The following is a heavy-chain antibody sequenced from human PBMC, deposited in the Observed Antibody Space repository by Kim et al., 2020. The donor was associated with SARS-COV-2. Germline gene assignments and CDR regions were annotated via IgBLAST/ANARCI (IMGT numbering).Heavy chain of an antibody. CDR1: GYSISSGYY. V-gene: IGHV4-38-2*02. Sequence: SETLSLTCTVSGYSISSGYYWGWIRQPPGKGLEWIGSIYHSGSTYYNPSLKSRVTISVDTSKNQFSLKLSSVTAADTAVYYCARLYGSGSYSAYNWFDPWGQGTLVTVSS. CDR2: IYHSGST. J-gene: IGHJ5*02. D-gene: IGHD3-10*01. CDR3: ARLYGSGSYSAYNWFDP.